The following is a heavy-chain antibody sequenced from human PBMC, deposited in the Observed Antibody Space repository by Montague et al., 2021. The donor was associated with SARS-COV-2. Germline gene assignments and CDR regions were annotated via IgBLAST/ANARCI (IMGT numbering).Heavy chain of an antibody. CDR1: GGSISSSSYY. D-gene: IGHD2-8*01. CDR3: ATITLGYCTNGVCQPPDY. Sequence: SETLSLTCTVSGGSISSSSYYWGWIRQPPGKGLEWIGSIYYSGSTYYNTSLKSRVTISVDTSKNQFSLELSSVTAADTAVYYCATITLGYCTNGVCQPPDYWGQGTLVTVSS. CDR2: IYYSGST. V-gene: IGHV4-39*01. J-gene: IGHJ4*02.